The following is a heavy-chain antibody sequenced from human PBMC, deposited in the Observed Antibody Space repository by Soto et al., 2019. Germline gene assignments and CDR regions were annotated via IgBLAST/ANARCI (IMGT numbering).Heavy chain of an antibody. CDR2: IKSKTDGGTT. V-gene: IGHV3-15*01. Sequence: PGGSLRLSCAASGFTFSNAWMSWVRQAPGKGLEWVGRIKSKTDGGTTDYAAPVKGRFTISRDDSKNTLYLQMNSLKTEDTAVYYCTTDYTIFGVVIHRYNWFDPWGQGTLVTVSS. CDR1: GFTFSNAW. J-gene: IGHJ5*02. CDR3: TTDYTIFGVVIHRYNWFDP. D-gene: IGHD3-3*01.